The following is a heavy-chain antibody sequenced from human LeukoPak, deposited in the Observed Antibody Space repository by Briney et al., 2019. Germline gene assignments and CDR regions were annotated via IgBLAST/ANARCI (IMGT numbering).Heavy chain of an antibody. D-gene: IGHD2-2*02. Sequence: ASVKVSCKASGYTFASYYMHWVRQAPGQGLEWMGIINPSGGSTSYAQKFQGRVTMTRDTSTSTVHMELSSLRSDDTAVYYCARDVGYCSSTSCYRREVTFDYWGQGTLVTVSS. CDR1: GYTFASYY. V-gene: IGHV1-46*01. J-gene: IGHJ4*02. CDR3: ARDVGYCSSTSCYRREVTFDY. CDR2: INPSGGST.